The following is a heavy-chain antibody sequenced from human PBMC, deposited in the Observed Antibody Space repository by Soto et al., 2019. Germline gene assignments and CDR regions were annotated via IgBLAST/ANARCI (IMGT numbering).Heavy chain of an antibody. CDR3: ARGLGQQLALMDMDV. V-gene: IGHV1-2*04. J-gene: IGHJ6*03. D-gene: IGHD6-13*01. CDR1: GYTFTGYY. CDR2: INPNSGGT. Sequence: QVQLVQSGAEVKKPGASVKVSCKASGYTFTGYYMHWVRQAPGQGLEWMGWINPNSGGTNYAQKFQGWVTMTRDTSISTAYMERSRLRSDDTAVYYCARGLGQQLALMDMDVWGKGTTVTVSS.